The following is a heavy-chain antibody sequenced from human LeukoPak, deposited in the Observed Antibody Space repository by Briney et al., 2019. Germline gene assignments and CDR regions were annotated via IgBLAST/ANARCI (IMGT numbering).Heavy chain of an antibody. CDR3: AKVQGAISSSTSCYNPLYY. CDR2: ISGSGGST. CDR1: GFTFSSYA. V-gene: IGHV3-23*01. D-gene: IGHD2-2*02. Sequence: GGSLRLSCAASGFTFSSYAMSWVHQAPGKGLEWVSAISGSGGSTYHADSVKGRFTISRDNSKNTLYLQMNSLRAEDTAVYYCAKVQGAISSSTSCYNPLYYWGQGTLVTVSS. J-gene: IGHJ4*02.